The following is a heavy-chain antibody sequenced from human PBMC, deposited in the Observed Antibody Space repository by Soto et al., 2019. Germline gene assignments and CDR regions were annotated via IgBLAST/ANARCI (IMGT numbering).Heavy chain of an antibody. Sequence: GGSLRLSCAASGFTFRSFTMNWVRQAPGKGLEWVSTISSNSAYIYYTDALRGRFTISRDNAKNSLHLQMNSLRAEDTAVYYCTRDESRDSSARGWFDPWGPGTLVTVS. D-gene: IGHD6-13*01. J-gene: IGHJ5*02. V-gene: IGHV3-21*01. CDR1: GFTFRSFT. CDR3: TRDESRDSSARGWFDP. CDR2: ISSNSAYI.